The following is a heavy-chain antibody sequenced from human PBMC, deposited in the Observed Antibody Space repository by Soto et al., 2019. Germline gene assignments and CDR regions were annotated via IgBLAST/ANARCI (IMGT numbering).Heavy chain of an antibody. CDR2: IKTDGYAA. CDR1: GFTFDSHW. J-gene: IGHJ4*02. V-gene: IGHV3-74*01. D-gene: IGHD6-19*01. Sequence: PGGSLRLSCVASGFTFDSHWMHWVRQAPGEGLVWVSRIKTDGYAAAYADSVKGRFTISRDNTKNTVYLQMNSLRAEDTAVYFCVRESGVAADCWGQETLVTVSS. CDR3: VRESGVAADC.